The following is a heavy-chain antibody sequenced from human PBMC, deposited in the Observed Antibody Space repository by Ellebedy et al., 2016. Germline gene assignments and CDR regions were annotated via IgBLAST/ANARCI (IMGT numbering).Heavy chain of an antibody. D-gene: IGHD1-26*01. CDR1: GGSVSSDY. CDR2: VFHTGTT. V-gene: IGHV4-59*02. J-gene: IGHJ4*02. CDR3: TRDSAYHQIDY. Sequence: SETLSLTCNVSGGSVSSDYWNWIRRPPGKGLEWIGYVFHTGTTNYNPSLKSRVTMSVDTSKSQFSLRLTSVTAADTAVYYCTRDSAYHQIDYWGQGTLVTVSA.